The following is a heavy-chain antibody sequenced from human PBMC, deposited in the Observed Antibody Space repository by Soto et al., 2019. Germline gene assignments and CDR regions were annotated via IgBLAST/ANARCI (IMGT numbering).Heavy chain of an antibody. D-gene: IGHD3-22*01. CDR2: IIPMFGTA. J-gene: IGHJ4*02. Sequence: QVQLVQSGAEVKKPGSSVKVSCKASVDTFSSYAINWVRQAPGQGLEWMGGIIPMFGTANYAQKVKGRVTITAGESTSTVYMELSSLRSEDTAVYYCARVGPAHYYDSSGYYSPLDYWGQGTLVTVSS. CDR1: VDTFSSYA. CDR3: ARVGPAHYYDSSGYYSPLDY. V-gene: IGHV1-69*01.